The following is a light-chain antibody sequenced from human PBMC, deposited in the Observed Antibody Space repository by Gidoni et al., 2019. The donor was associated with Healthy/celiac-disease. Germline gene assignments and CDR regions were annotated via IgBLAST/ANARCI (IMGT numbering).Light chain of an antibody. CDR3: QQYDKWPPS. Sequence: EIGMTQSPATLSVSPGERATLSCRASQSVSSDLAWYQQKPGQARRLLIFDASTRATDIPARFSGSGSGTEFTLTISGLQSEDFAVYFCQQYDKWPPSFXXXTKLEI. J-gene: IGKJ2*03. CDR2: DAS. V-gene: IGKV3-15*01. CDR1: QSVSSD.